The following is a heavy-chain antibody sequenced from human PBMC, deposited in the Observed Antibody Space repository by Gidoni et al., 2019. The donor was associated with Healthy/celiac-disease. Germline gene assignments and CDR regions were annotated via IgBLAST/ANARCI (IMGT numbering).Heavy chain of an antibody. CDR1: GGSISRGGYS. J-gene: IGHJ3*02. Sequence: QVQLQESGPGLVKPSQTLSLTCTVSGGSISRGGYSWSWIRQHPGKGLEWIGYIYYSGSTYYNPSLKSRVTISVDTSKNQFSLKLSSVTAADTAVYYCAREGEGYCSSTSCYMRAFDIWGQGTMVTVSS. CDR3: AREGEGYCSSTSCYMRAFDI. D-gene: IGHD2-2*02. CDR2: IYYSGST. V-gene: IGHV4-31*03.